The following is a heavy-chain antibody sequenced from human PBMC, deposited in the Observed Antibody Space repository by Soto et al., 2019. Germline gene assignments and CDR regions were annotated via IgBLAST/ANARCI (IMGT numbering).Heavy chain of an antibody. J-gene: IGHJ6*03. D-gene: IGHD2-2*01. CDR1: SGSISSSNW. Sequence: QVQLPESGPGLVKPSGTLSLTCAVSSGSISSSNWWSWVRQPPGKGLEWIGEISHSGSTHYNQSPQSRDTLSVDKSKDQSSLKLSSVTAADTAVYYCARVWKDCSSTSWLGRYYYYYMDVWGKGTTVAVSS. CDR2: ISHSGST. V-gene: IGHV4-4*02. CDR3: ARVWKDCSSTSWLGRYYYYYMDV.